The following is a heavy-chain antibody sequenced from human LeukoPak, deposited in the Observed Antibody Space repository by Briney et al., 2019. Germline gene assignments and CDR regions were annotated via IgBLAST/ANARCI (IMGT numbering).Heavy chain of an antibody. CDR3: ARLEAVAGQNWFDP. J-gene: IGHJ5*02. CDR1: GSSFTSYW. V-gene: IGHV5-51*01. D-gene: IGHD6-19*01. Sequence: PGESLKISCKGSGSSFTSYWIGWVRQLPGKGLEWMGIIYPGDSDTRYSPSFQGQVTISADKSISTAYLQWSSLKASDTAMYYCARLEAVAGQNWFDPWGQGTLVTVSS. CDR2: IYPGDSDT.